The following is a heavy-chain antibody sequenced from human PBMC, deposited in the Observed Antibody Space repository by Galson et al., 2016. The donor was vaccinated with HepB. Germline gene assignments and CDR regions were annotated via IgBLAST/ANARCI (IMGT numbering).Heavy chain of an antibody. CDR2: INSDGSGT. J-gene: IGHJ6*02. Sequence: SLRLSCAASGFASGSHWMHWVRQVPGKRLVWVSRINSDGSGTSYADTVKANCTISRDHAKNTLYLQMNSLRAEDTALYYCAREDYGDDPIYYYYYGMDVWRQGTTVTVSS. D-gene: IGHD4-17*01. CDR3: AREDYGDDPIYYYYYGMDV. CDR1: GFASGSHW. V-gene: IGHV3-74*01.